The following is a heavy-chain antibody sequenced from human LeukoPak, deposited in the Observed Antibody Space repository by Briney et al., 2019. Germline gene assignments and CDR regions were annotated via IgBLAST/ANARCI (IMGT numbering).Heavy chain of an antibody. CDR3: AKDAIYGDGYWEFDY. J-gene: IGHJ4*02. D-gene: IGHD2-21*01. Sequence: PGGSLRLSCEGSGFNFGGYSKSWVRQAPGQGLEWVSGVLSGGGSTYYADAVKGRFTISRDNSRSTLYLQMNSLRAEDTAVYYCAKDAIYGDGYWEFDYWGQGTLVTVSS. CDR1: GFNFGGYS. CDR2: VLSGGGST. V-gene: IGHV3-23*01.